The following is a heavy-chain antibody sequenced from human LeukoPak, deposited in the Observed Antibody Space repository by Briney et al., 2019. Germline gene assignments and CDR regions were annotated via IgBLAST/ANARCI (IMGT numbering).Heavy chain of an antibody. V-gene: IGHV3-33*01. CDR1: GFTFSSYG. CDR3: ARGRYSYGRTPYYYGMDV. J-gene: IGHJ6*02. CDR2: IWYDGSNK. Sequence: GRSLRLSCAASGFTFSSYGMHWVRQAPGKGLEWVAVIWYDGSNKYYADSVKGRFTISRDNSKNTLYLQMNSLRAEDTAVYYCARGRYSYGRTPYYYGMDVWGQGTTVTVSS. D-gene: IGHD5-18*01.